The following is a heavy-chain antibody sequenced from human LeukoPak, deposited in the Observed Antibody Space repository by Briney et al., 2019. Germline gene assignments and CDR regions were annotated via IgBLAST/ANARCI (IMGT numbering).Heavy chain of an antibody. V-gene: IGHV1-8*01. J-gene: IGHJ4*02. CDR1: EYTFTIYD. Sequence: ASVKVSCKASEYTFTIYDINWGRQATGQGLGWMGWMNPDSGNTGFAQKFQGRVTMTRNTSITTAYMELSSLRSEDTAVYYCAVHLPGDYLDRWGQGTLVTVSS. CDR2: MNPDSGNT. CDR3: AVHLPGDYLDR.